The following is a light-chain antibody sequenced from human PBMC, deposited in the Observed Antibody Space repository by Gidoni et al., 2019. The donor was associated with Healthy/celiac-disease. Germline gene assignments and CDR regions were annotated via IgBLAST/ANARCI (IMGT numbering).Light chain of an antibody. V-gene: IGLV2-14*01. J-gene: IGLJ3*02. CDR2: EVS. CDR1: SSDVGGYKS. CDR3: SSYTSSSNWV. Sequence: QSALTPPASVSESPGQSLPISCPGTSSDVGGYKSVSWYQQHPGNAPKLMIYEVSNRPSGVSNRFSGSKSGNTASLTISGRQAEDEADYYCSSYTSSSNWVFGGGTKLTVL.